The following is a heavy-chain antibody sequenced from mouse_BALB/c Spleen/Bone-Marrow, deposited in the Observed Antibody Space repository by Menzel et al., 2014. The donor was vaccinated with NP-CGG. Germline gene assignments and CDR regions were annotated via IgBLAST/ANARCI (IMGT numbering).Heavy chain of an antibody. CDR1: GYAFTSYN. V-gene: IGHV1S135*01. Sequence: VQLQQSGPELVKPGASVKVSCKASGYAFTSYNMHWVKQSHGKSLEWIGYIDPYNGGTSYNRKFKGKATLTVDKSSSTAYMHLNSLTSEDSAVYYCARENYGSSPAYWGQGTLVTVSA. CDR3: ARENYGSSPAY. D-gene: IGHD1-1*01. J-gene: IGHJ3*01. CDR2: IDPYNGGT.